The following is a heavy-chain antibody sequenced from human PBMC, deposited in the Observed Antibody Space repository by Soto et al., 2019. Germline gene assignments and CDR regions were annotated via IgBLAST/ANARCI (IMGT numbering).Heavy chain of an antibody. CDR2: ISYAGSNK. CDR3: AKGGIRGVIITSWFDP. D-gene: IGHD3-10*01. CDR1: GFTFSSYG. V-gene: IGHV3-30*18. Sequence: QVQLVESAGGVVQPGRSLRLSCAASGFTFSSYGMHWVRQAPGKGLEWVAVISYAGSNKYYADSVKGRFTISRDNSKNTVYLQMNSLRAEDTAVYYCAKGGIRGVIITSWFDPWGQGTLVTVSS. J-gene: IGHJ5*02.